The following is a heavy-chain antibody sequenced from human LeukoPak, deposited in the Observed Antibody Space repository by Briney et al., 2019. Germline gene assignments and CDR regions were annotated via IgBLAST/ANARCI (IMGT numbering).Heavy chain of an antibody. J-gene: IGHJ5*02. Sequence: PSETLSLTCTVSGGSISSSSYYWGWIRQPPGKGLEWIGSIYYSGSTYYNPSLKSRVTISVDTSKNQFSLKLSSVTAADTAVYYCARDSTVRYVGGSNWFDPWGQGTLVTVSS. D-gene: IGHD4-17*01. CDR2: IYYSGST. CDR3: ARDSTVRYVGGSNWFDP. CDR1: GGSISSSSYY. V-gene: IGHV4-39*07.